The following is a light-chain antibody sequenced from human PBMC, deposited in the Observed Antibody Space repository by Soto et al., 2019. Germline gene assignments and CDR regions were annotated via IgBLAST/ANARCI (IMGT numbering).Light chain of an antibody. J-gene: IGKJ1*01. V-gene: IGKV3-15*01. Sequence: EIVMTQSAATLSVSPGERVTLSCRASQNIGSNLAWYQQKFGQAPRLLIYGASTRVTGIPARISGSGSGTEFTLSITRLQSEDFGVYNCQQYHNGWTFGQGTKVDFK. CDR1: QNIGSN. CDR3: QQYHNGWT. CDR2: GAS.